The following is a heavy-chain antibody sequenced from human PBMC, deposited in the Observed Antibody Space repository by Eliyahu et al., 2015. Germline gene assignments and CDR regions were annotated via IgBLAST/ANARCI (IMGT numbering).Heavy chain of an antibody. Sequence: EVQLVESGGGLVQPGGSLRXSCAASGXTFSSYWMXWVRQAPGKGLEWVXNIKQDGSEKYYVDSVKGRFTISRDNAKNSLFLQMNSLRAEDTAMYYCAREVFSTQYYFDYWGQGTLVTVSS. V-gene: IGHV3-7*01. J-gene: IGHJ4*02. CDR1: GXTFSSYW. CDR2: IKQDGSEK. CDR3: AREVFSTQYYFDY. D-gene: IGHD2-2*01.